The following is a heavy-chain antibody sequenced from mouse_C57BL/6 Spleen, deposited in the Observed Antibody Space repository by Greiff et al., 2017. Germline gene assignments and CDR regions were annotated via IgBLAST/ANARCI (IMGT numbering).Heavy chain of an antibody. CDR3: TTGSGSFAY. J-gene: IGHJ3*01. V-gene: IGHV14-4*01. Sequence: EVMLVESGAELVRPGASVKLSCTASGFNIKDDYMHWVKQRPEQGLEWIGWIDPENGDTEYASKFQGKATITADTSSNTAYLQLSSLTSEDTAVYYCTTGSGSFAYWGQGTLVTVSA. D-gene: IGHD3-2*02. CDR1: GFNIKDDY. CDR2: IDPENGDT.